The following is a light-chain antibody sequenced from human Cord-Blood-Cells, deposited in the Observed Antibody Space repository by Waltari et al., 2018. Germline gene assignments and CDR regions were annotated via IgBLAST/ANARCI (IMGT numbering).Light chain of an antibody. J-gene: IGLJ1*01. CDR2: DVS. CDR1: SRDVGGYIY. V-gene: IGLV2-14*01. CDR3: SSYTSSSTLGV. Sequence: QSALSQPAPVSGYPGQSITTSCAGTSRDVGGYIYVSSYQQHPDKAPNLMIYDVSNRPSGVSNRFSGSKSGNTASLTISRLQAEDEADYYCSSYTSSSTLGVFGTGTNVTVL.